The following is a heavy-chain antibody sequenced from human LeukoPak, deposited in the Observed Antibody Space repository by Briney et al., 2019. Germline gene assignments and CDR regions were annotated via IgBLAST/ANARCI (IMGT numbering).Heavy chain of an antibody. CDR1: GGSISSYY. D-gene: IGHD6-13*01. CDR2: IYYSGRT. J-gene: IGHJ5*02. CDR3: AREKGSSSWYSNWFDP. V-gene: IGHV4-59*01. Sequence: SETLSLTCTVSGGSISSYYWSWIRQPPGKGLEWIGYIYYSGRTNYNPSLKSRVTISVDTSKNQFSLKLSSVTAADTAVYYCAREKGSSSWYSNWFDPWGQGTLVTVSS.